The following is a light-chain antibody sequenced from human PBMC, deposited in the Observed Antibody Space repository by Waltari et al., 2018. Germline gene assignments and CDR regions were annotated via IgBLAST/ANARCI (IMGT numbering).Light chain of an antibody. Sequence: EIVLTQSPATLSLSPGETATLPCRASQSVGTYLAWYQQKPGQAPRLLIYDASNRATGIPDRFRGSGSGTDFTLTISSLEPEDFALYYCQQRSSWTPHTLGQGARLEIK. CDR1: QSVGTY. V-gene: IGKV3-11*01. CDR2: DAS. J-gene: IGKJ2*01. CDR3: QQRSSWTPHT.